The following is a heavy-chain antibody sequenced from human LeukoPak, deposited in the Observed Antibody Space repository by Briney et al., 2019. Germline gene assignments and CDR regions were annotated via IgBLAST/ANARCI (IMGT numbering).Heavy chain of an antibody. Sequence: SETLSLTCTVSGGSISSYYWSWIRQPPGKGLEWIGYIYYSGSTNCNPSLKSRVTISVDTSKNQFSLKLSSVTAADTAVYYCARDPGSGDSSGDFDYWGQGTLVTVSS. CDR2: IYYSGST. D-gene: IGHD3-10*01. J-gene: IGHJ4*02. V-gene: IGHV4-59*01. CDR3: ARDPGSGDSSGDFDY. CDR1: GGSISSYY.